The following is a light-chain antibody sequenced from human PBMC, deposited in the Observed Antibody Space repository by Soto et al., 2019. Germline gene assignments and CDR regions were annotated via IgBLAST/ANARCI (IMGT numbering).Light chain of an antibody. CDR3: RSYTSSSTYV. CDR2: EVS. CDR1: SSDVGGYNY. Sequence: QSALTQPASVSGSPGQSITISCTGTSSDVGGYNYVSWYQQHPGKAPKLMIYEVSNRPSGVSNRFSGSKSGNTASLTISGLQAEDEADYSCRSYTSSSTYVFGTGTKVTVL. V-gene: IGLV2-14*01. J-gene: IGLJ1*01.